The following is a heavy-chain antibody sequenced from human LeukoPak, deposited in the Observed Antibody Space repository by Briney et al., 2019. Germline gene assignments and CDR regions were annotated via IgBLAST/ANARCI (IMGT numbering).Heavy chain of an antibody. V-gene: IGHV1-18*01. CDR2: ISAYNGNT. CDR3: AREKVGATPY. D-gene: IGHD1-26*01. CDR1: GGTFSSYA. J-gene: IGHJ4*02. Sequence: ASVKVSCKASGGTFSSYAISRVRQAPGQGLEWMGWISAYNGNTNYPQKLQGRVTMTTDTSTSTPYMELRSLRSDDTAVYYCAREKVGATPYWGQGTLVTVSS.